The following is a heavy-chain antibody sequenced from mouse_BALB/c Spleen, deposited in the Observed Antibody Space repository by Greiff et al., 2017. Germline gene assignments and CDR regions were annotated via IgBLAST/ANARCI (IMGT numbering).Heavy chain of an antibody. CDR2: ISYSGST. V-gene: IGHV3-2*02. CDR3: ARVTGTGYFDY. Sequence: VQLQQSGPGLVKPSQSLSLTCTVTGYSITSDYAWNWIRQFPGNKLEWMGYISYSGSTSYNPSLKSRISITRDTSKNQFFLQLNSVTTEDTATYYCARVTGTGYFDYWGQGTTLTVSS. J-gene: IGHJ2*01. CDR1: GYSITSDYA. D-gene: IGHD4-1*01.